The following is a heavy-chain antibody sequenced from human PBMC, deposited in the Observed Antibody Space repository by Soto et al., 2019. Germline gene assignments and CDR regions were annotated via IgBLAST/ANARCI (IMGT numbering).Heavy chain of an antibody. J-gene: IGHJ5*02. Sequence: ASVKVSCKASGYTITSYYMHWVRQAPGQGLEWMGIINPSSSATRYSQKFQGRVTITADKSTSTAYMEMSSLRSEDTAVYYCARGQRFSDWFDPWGQGTSVTVS. D-gene: IGHD3-3*01. V-gene: IGHV1-46*01. CDR2: INPSSSAT. CDR1: GYTITSYY. CDR3: ARGQRFSDWFDP.